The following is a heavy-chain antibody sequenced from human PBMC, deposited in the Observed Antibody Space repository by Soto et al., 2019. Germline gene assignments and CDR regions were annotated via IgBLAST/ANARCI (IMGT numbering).Heavy chain of an antibody. D-gene: IGHD2-15*01. Sequence: QVQLVESGGGVVQPGRSLRLSCAASGFTFSSYGMHWVRQAPGKGLEWVAVISYDGSNKHYADSVKGRFTISRDNSKNTLYLQMNSLRAEDTAVYYCAKDIGSSAWYWSATLDHWGQGTLVTVYS. J-gene: IGHJ4*02. CDR3: AKDIGSSAWYWSATLDH. V-gene: IGHV3-30*18. CDR2: ISYDGSNK. CDR1: GFTFSSYG.